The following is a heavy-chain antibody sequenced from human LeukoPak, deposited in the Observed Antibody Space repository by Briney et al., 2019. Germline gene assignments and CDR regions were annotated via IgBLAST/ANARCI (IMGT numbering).Heavy chain of an antibody. CDR3: ARDWVHYDILTGYSFHGHGYYYYMDV. CDR1: GYTFTGYY. D-gene: IGHD3-9*01. V-gene: IGHV1-46*01. J-gene: IGHJ6*03. Sequence: ASVKVSCKASGYTFTGYYMHWVRQAPGQGLEWMGIINPSGGSTSYAQKFQGRVTMTRDTSTSTVYMELSTLRSEDTAVYYCARDWVHYDILTGYSFHGHGYYYYMDVWGKGTTVTISS. CDR2: INPSGGST.